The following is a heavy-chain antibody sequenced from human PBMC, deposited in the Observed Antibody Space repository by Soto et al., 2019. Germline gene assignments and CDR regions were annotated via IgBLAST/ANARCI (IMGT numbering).Heavy chain of an antibody. J-gene: IGHJ3*01. D-gene: IGHD3-16*02. Sequence: TLSLTCAVSGYSISSGYYWGWIRQPPGKGLEWIGSIYHSGSTYYNPSLKSRVTLSIDTSKDQFSLRLSSVTAADTAVYYCARDSGGLRLGESSLYGEKDSFDVWDQGTLVTVSS. V-gene: IGHV4-38-2*02. CDR1: GYSISSGYY. CDR3: ARDSGGLRLGESSLYGEKDSFDV. CDR2: IYHSGST.